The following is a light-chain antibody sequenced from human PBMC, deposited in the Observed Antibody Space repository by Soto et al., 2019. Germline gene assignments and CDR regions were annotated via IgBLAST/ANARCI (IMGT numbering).Light chain of an antibody. J-gene: IGKJ1*01. CDR2: GAF. CDR1: QSVSSN. Sequence: EIVLTQSPATLSLSPGDRATLSCRASQSVSSNLAWYQQKPGQAPSLLIYGAFTRATGIPARFSGTGSGTEFTLTISSLQSEDFALYYCQQYNDWPLTFGQGTKVDNK. CDR3: QQYNDWPLT. V-gene: IGKV3-15*01.